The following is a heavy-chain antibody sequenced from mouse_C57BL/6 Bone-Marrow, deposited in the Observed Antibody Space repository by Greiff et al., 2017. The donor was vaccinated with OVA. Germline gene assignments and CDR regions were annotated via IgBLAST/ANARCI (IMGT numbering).Heavy chain of an antibody. D-gene: IGHD1-1*01. V-gene: IGHV5-9-1*02. Sequence: EVKVEESGEGLVKPGGSLKLSCAASGFTFSSYAMSWVRQTPEKRLEWVAYISSGGDYIYYADTVKGRFTISRDNARNTLYLQMSSLKSEDTAMYYCTRANYYGTLFDYWGQGTTLTVSS. CDR2: ISSGGDYI. CDR3: TRANYYGTLFDY. CDR1: GFTFSSYA. J-gene: IGHJ2*01.